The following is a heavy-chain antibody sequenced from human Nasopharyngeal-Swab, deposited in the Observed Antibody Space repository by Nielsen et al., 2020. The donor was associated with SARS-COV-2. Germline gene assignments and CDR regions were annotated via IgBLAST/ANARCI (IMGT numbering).Heavy chain of an antibody. V-gene: IGHV3-21*01. J-gene: IGHJ4*02. D-gene: IGHD6-19*01. CDR3: ARASQSSGWQYYFDY. CDR1: GFTFSSYS. Sequence: GGSLRLSCAASGFTFSSYSMNWVRQAPGKGLEWVSSISSSSSYIYYADSVKGRFTISRDNAKNSLYLQMNSLRAEDTAVYYCARASQSSGWQYYFDYWGQGTLVTVSS. CDR2: ISSSSSYI.